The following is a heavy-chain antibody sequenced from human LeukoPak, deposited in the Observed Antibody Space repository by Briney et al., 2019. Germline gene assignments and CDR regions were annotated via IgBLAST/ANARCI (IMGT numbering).Heavy chain of an antibody. CDR1: GGTFSSYA. Sequence: SVKVSCKASGGTFSSYAISWVRQTPGQGLEWMGGIIPIFGTANYAQKFQGRVTITADESTSTAYMELSSLRSEDTAVYYCARAWDSTDYYYYGMDVWGQGTTVTVSS. CDR2: IIPIFGTA. D-gene: IGHD2/OR15-2a*01. CDR3: ARAWDSTDYYYYGMDV. J-gene: IGHJ6*02. V-gene: IGHV1-69*13.